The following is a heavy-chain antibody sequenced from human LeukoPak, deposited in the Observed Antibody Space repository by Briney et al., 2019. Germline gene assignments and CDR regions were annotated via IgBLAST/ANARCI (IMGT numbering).Heavy chain of an antibody. CDR3: AREWELRAFDI. CDR2: IYSGGST. D-gene: IGHD1-26*01. CDR1: GFTVSSNY. Sequence: GGSLRLSCAASGFTVSSNYMSWVRQAPGKGLEWVSVIYSGGSTYYADSVKGRFTISRDNSKNTLYLQMNSLRSDDTAVYYCAREWELRAFDIWGQGTMVTVSS. J-gene: IGHJ3*02. V-gene: IGHV3-53*05.